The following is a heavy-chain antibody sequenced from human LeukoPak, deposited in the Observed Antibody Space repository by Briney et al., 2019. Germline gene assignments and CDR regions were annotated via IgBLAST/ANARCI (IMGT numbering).Heavy chain of an antibody. D-gene: IGHD3-10*01. J-gene: IGHJ4*02. V-gene: IGHV3-30*02. CDR3: AKAAYGSGSYYHY. CDR1: GFTFSSYG. CDR2: IRYDGSNK. Sequence: PGGSLILSCASSGFTFSSYGMHWVRQAPGKGLEWVAFIRYDGSNKYYADSVKGRFTISRDNSKNTLYLQMNSLRAEDTAVYYCAKAAYGSGSYYHYWGQGTLVTVSS.